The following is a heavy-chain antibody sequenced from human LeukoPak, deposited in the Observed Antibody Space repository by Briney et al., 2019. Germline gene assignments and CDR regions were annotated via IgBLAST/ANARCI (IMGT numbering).Heavy chain of an antibody. CDR1: GFTFSDYY. J-gene: IGHJ5*02. D-gene: IGHD6-6*01. CDR3: AREKAGIAARPFWFDP. V-gene: IGHV3-11*04. Sequence: GGSLRLSCAASGFTFSDYYMSWIRQAPGKGLEWVSYISSSGSTIYYADSVKGRFTISRDNAKNSLYLQMNSLRAEDTAVYYCAREKAGIAARPFWFDPWGQGTLVTVSS. CDR2: ISSSGSTI.